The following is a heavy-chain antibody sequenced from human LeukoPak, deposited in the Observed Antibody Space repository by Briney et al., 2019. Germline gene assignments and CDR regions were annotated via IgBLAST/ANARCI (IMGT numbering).Heavy chain of an antibody. CDR3: ARGGHHRGYSGYDYPDY. CDR2: ISAYNGNT. V-gene: IGHV1-18*01. D-gene: IGHD5-12*01. CDR1: GYTFTSYG. Sequence: ASVKVSCKASGYTFTSYGISWVRQAPGQGLEWMGWISAYNGNTNYAQKLQGRVTMTTDTSTSTAYMELRSLRSDDTAVYYCARGGHHRGYSGYDYPDYWGQGTLSPSPQ. J-gene: IGHJ4*02.